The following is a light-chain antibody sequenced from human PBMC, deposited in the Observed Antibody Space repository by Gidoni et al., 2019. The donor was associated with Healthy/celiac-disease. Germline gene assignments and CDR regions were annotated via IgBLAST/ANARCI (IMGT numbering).Light chain of an antibody. CDR1: QSISSW. J-gene: IGKJ2*01. CDR2: DAS. Sequence: DIQMTQSPSTLSASVGDRVTITCRASQSISSWLAWYQQKPGKAPKLLIYDASSLESGVPSRFSGSGSGTEVTLTISSLQPDDFATYYCQQYNSYSPYTFXQXTKLEIK. V-gene: IGKV1-5*01. CDR3: QQYNSYSPYT.